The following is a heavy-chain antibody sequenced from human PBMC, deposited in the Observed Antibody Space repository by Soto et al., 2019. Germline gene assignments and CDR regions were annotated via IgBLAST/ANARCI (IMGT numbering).Heavy chain of an antibody. CDR3: TRQPWIQLWLYYGMDV. CDR2: IRSKANSYAT. Sequence: GGSLRLSCAASGFTFSGSAMHWVRQASGKGLEWVGRIRSKANSYATAYAASVKGRFTISRDDSKNTAYLQMNSLKTEDTAVNYCTRQPWIQLWLYYGMDVWGQGTTVTVSS. V-gene: IGHV3-73*01. D-gene: IGHD5-18*01. J-gene: IGHJ6*02. CDR1: GFTFSGSA.